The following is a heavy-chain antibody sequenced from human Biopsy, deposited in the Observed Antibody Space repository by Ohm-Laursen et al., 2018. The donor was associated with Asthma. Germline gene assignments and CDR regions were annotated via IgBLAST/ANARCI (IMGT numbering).Heavy chain of an antibody. CDR2: IYSGGTS. J-gene: IGHJ4*02. CDR3: ARGDSSNWSHYYFDY. Sequence: SLRLSCTATGFAVSRDHMFWVRQAPGKGLEWVSVIYSGGTSHTADSVRGRFIISRDYSKNTLYLQMHSLRAEDTAVYYCARGDSSNWSHYYFDYWGQGNLVTVSS. V-gene: IGHV3-53*01. D-gene: IGHD3-22*01. CDR1: GFAVSRDH.